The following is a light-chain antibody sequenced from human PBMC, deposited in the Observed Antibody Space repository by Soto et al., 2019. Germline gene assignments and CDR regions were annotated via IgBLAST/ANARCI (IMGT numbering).Light chain of an antibody. Sequence: EILITQSPATLSVSPGERVTLSCRASQSVSSNLAWYQQKTGQPPRLLISGASSRDADIPDRFSGSGSGTDFTLTINRLEPEDFEVYYCQQYDSSPRTFGQGTKVDIK. CDR2: GAS. V-gene: IGKV3-20*01. J-gene: IGKJ1*01. CDR1: QSVSSN. CDR3: QQYDSSPRT.